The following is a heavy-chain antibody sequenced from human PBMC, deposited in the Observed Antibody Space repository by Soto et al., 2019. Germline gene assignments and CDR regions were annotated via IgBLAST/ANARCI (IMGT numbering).Heavy chain of an antibody. CDR2: IYYSGST. D-gene: IGHD6-19*01. J-gene: IGHJ4*02. V-gene: IGHV4-39*01. Sequence: SETLSLTCTVSGGSISSSSYYWGWIRQPPGKGLEWIGSIYYSGSTYYNPSLKGRVTISVDTSKNQFSLKLNSVAAADTAIYYCARHESSAWFPLYYFDYWGQGSLVTVSS. CDR1: GGSISSSSYY. CDR3: ARHESSAWFPLYYFDY.